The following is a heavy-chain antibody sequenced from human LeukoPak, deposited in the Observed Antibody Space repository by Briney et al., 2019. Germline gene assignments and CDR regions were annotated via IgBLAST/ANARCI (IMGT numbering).Heavy chain of an antibody. CDR1: GGSISSGGYY. D-gene: IGHD4-17*01. CDR3: ARFSNDHGVKFDY. Sequence: PSQTLSLTCTVSGGSISSGGYYWSWVRQHPEKGLEWIGYIYYSGTAYYNPSLKSRVTLSVDTSKKQFSLKLDSVTAADTAVYYCARFSNDHGVKFDYWGQGTLVTVSS. J-gene: IGHJ4*02. CDR2: IYYSGTA. V-gene: IGHV4-31*03.